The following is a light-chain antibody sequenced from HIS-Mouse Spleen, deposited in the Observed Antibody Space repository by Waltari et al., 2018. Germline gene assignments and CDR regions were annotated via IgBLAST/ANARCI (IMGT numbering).Light chain of an antibody. CDR2: GKT. CDR3: NSRDSSGNHVV. V-gene: IGLV3-19*01. J-gene: IGLJ2*01. CDR1: SLRSYY. Sequence: SSELTQDPAVSVALGQTVRITCQGASLRSYYASRYQQKPGQAPVLVIYGKTNRPSGIPDRFSGSSSGNTASLTITGAQAEDEADYYCNSRDSSGNHVVFGGGTKLTVL.